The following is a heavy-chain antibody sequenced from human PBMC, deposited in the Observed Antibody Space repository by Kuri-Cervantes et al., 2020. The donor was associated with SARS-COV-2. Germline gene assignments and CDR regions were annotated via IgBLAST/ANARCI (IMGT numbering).Heavy chain of an antibody. CDR1: GFTFSGYY. V-gene: IGHV1-2*02. J-gene: IGHJ5*02. Sequence: ASVKVSCKASGFTFSGYYIHWVRQAPGQGLEWMGWVNPISGDTKYARKFEGRVTMASDTSISAASMELSSLRSDDTAVYFCARGDPSGSYRGYFDPWGQGTLVTVS. CDR3: ARGDPSGSYRGYFDP. D-gene: IGHD3-10*01. CDR2: VNPISGDT.